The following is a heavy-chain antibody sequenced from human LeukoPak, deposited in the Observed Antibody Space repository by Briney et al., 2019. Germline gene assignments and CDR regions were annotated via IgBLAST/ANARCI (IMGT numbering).Heavy chain of an antibody. CDR3: ARSSSYYYDSSGYYYWGDY. CDR2: ISGSGGST. Sequence: PGGSLRLSCAASGFTFDDYAMHWVRQAPGKGLEWVSAISGSGGSTYYADSVKGRFTISRDNSKNTLYLQMNSLRAEDTAVYYCARSSSYYYDSSGYYYWGDYWGQGTLVTVSS. D-gene: IGHD3-22*01. J-gene: IGHJ4*02. V-gene: IGHV3-23*01. CDR1: GFTFDDYA.